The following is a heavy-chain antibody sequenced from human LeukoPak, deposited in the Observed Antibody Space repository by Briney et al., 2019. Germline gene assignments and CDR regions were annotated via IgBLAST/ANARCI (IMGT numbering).Heavy chain of an antibody. V-gene: IGHV4-34*01. CDR1: GGSFSGYY. CDR2: INHSGST. CDR3: VRVVVPAAGLDP. J-gene: IGHJ5*02. Sequence: SETLSLTCAVYGGSFSGYYWSWIRQPPGKGPEWIGEINHSGSTNYNPSLKSRVTISVDTSKNQFSLKLSSVTAADTAVYYCVRVVVPAAGLDPWGQGTLVTVSS. D-gene: IGHD2-2*01.